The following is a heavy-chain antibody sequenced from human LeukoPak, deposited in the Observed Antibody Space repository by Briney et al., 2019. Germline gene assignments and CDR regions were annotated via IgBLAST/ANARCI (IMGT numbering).Heavy chain of an antibody. CDR1: GGSISSSSYY. CDR3: ARHEGPGHWFAP. V-gene: IGHV4-39*01. Sequence: TSETLSLTCTVSGGSISSSSYYWGWIRQPPGKGLEWIGSIYYSGSTYYNPSLKSRVTISVDTSKNQFSLKLSSVTAADTAVYYCARHEGPGHWFAPWGQGTLVTVSS. J-gene: IGHJ5*02. CDR2: IYYSGST.